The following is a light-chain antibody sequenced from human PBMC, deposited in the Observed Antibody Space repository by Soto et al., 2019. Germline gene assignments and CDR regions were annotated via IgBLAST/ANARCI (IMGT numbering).Light chain of an antibody. J-gene: IGLJ2*01. CDR3: CSYSGPYPGVV. V-gene: IGLV2-11*01. Sequence: QSALTQPRSVSGSPGQSVTISCTGISNNYVSWYQQHPGKVPKVIVYDVTLRPSGVSDRFSGSRSGNTASLAISGLRAEDEADYSCCSYSGPYPGVVFGGGTKLTVL. CDR2: DVT. CDR1: SNNY.